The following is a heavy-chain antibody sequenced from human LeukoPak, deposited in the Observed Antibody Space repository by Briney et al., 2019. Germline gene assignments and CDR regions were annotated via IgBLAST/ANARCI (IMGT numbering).Heavy chain of an antibody. J-gene: IGHJ6*02. CDR2: ISYDGSNK. CDR3: AKDQQGRDYYGSGSPFFYYYYYGMDV. D-gene: IGHD3-10*01. V-gene: IGHV3-30*18. CDR1: GFTFSSYG. Sequence: PGGSLRLSCAASGFTFSSYGMHWVRQAPGKGLEWVAVISYDGSNKYYADSVKGRFTISRDNSKNTLYLQMNSLRAEDTAVYYCAKDQQGRDYYGSGSPFFYYYYYGMDVWGQGTRSPSP.